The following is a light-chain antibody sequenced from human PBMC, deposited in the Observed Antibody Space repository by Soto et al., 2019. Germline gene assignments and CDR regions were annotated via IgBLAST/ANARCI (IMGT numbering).Light chain of an antibody. Sequence: DIQMTQSPSTLSASVGARVTITCRASPSISSWLACYQQKPGKAPKLLIYQASRLESVVPSRFSGSESGTEFTLNISILQPDAFATYCCHQYTTYAWTFGQGNKVQRK. CDR2: QAS. V-gene: IGKV1-5*03. J-gene: IGKJ1*01. CDR1: PSISSW. CDR3: HQYTTYAWT.